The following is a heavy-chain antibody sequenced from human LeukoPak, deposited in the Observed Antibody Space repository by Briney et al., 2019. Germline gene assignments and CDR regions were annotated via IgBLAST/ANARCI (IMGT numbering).Heavy chain of an antibody. V-gene: IGHV4-39*01. D-gene: IGHD2-2*01. Sequence: SETLSLTCTVSGGSISSSSYYWGWIRQPPGKGLEWIGSIYYSGSTYYSPSLKSRVTISVDTSKNQFSLKLSSVTAADTAVYYCARGYCSSTSCYPFDAFDIWGQGTMVTVSS. J-gene: IGHJ3*02. CDR3: ARGYCSSTSCYPFDAFDI. CDR1: GGSISSSSYY. CDR2: IYYSGST.